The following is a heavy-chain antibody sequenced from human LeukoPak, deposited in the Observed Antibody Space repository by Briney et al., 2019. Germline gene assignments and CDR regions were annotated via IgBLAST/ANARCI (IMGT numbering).Heavy chain of an antibody. J-gene: IGHJ4*02. CDR1: GGTFRNYG. CDR3: ATGDILTGYYNFDY. Sequence: ASVKVSCKASGGTFRNYGITWVRQAPGKGLEWMGGFDPEDGETIYAQKFQGRVTMTEDTSTDTAYMELSSLRSEDTAVYYCATGDILTGYYNFDYWGQGTLVTVSS. D-gene: IGHD3-9*01. CDR2: FDPEDGET. V-gene: IGHV1-24*01.